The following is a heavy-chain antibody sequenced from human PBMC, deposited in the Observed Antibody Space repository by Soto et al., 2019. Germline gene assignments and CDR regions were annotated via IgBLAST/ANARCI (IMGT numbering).Heavy chain of an antibody. Sequence: SETLSLTCSFSGVSIISYFWSWIRQAPGRGLEWIGYTYHRGSTNYSPSLKSRVAISLDTSENQFSLKVNSVTAADTAVYYCARIGGYHGPLDYWGQGTPVTVSS. CDR2: TYHRGST. CDR1: GVSIISYF. J-gene: IGHJ4*02. CDR3: ARIGGYHGPLDY. D-gene: IGHD6-25*01. V-gene: IGHV4-59*01.